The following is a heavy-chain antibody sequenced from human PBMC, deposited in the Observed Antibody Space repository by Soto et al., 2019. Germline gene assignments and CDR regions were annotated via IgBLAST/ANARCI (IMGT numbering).Heavy chain of an antibody. CDR2: ISEGGTTT. V-gene: IGHV3-48*03. J-gene: IGHJ4*02. CDR1: GFMFNDYE. CDR3: VRDARGGGLLLWDC. Sequence: EVQLVESGGGLAQSGGSLRLSCAASGFMFNDYEMNWVRQAPGKGLEWVSYISEGGTTTHYTDSEKGRFTISRDNAKESLYLQMNSLTPEDTATYFCVRDARGGGLLLWDCWGQGVVVSVSS. D-gene: IGHD3-16*01.